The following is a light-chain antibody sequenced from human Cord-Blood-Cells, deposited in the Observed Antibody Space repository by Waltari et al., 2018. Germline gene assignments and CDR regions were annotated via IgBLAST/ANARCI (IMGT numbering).Light chain of an antibody. Sequence: DIPMPPSPSTLSASVGARVTITCRASQSISSWLAWYQQKPGKAPKLLIYKASSLESGVPSRFSGSGSGTEFTLTISSLQPDDFATYYCQQYNSYPYTFGQGTKLEIK. V-gene: IGKV1-5*03. CDR3: QQYNSYPYT. J-gene: IGKJ2*01. CDR2: KAS. CDR1: QSISSW.